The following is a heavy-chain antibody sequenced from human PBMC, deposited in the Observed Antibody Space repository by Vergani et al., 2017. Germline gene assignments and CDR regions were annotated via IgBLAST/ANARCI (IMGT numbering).Heavy chain of an antibody. CDR2: IKQDGSEK. CDR3: AREQGSGSYYYYYMDV. Sequence: EVQLVESGGGLVQPGGSLRLSCAASGFTFSSYWMSWVRQAPGKGLEWVANIKQDGSEKYYVDSVKGRFTISRDNAKNSLYLKMNSLRAEDTAVYYCAREQGSGSYYYYYMDVWGKGTTVTVSS. CDR1: GFTFSSYW. J-gene: IGHJ6*03. D-gene: IGHD3-10*01. V-gene: IGHV3-7*01.